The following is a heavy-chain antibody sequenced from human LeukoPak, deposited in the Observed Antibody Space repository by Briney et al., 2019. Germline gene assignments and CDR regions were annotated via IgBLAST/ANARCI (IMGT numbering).Heavy chain of an antibody. D-gene: IGHD1-26*01. V-gene: IGHV4-39*01. J-gene: IGHJ4*02. Sequence: SETLSLTCAVSGGSISTSNYYWGWIRQPPGKALEWIGSIYYSGSTYYNPSLKSRVTMSVDTSNNQFSLKLSSVTAADTAVYYCARHSDGARGAYFDYWGQATLVIVSS. CDR2: IYYSGST. CDR1: GGSISTSNYY. CDR3: ARHSDGARGAYFDY.